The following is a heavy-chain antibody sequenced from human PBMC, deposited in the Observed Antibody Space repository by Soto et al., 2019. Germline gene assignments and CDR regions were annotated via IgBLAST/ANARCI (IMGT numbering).Heavy chain of an antibody. CDR1: GGLFSSYP. CDR2: IIPVFQTA. Sequence: QERLVQSGAEVKKPGSSVKVSCKASGGLFSSYPISWVRQVPGQGLEWMGGIIPVFQTAYYTQRVQGRVTITEDESTNTAYMELSSLRSEDTAIYYCVRGGSGYTWFNEFWGQGTLVTVSS. CDR3: VRGGSGYTWFNEF. J-gene: IGHJ4*02. D-gene: IGHD3-22*01. V-gene: IGHV1-69*01.